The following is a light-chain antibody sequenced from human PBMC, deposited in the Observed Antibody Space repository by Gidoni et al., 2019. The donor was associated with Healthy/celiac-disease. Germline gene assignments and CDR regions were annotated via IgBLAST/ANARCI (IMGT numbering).Light chain of an antibody. CDR3: QSYDSSLSGSIV. CDR1: SSNIGAGYD. J-gene: IGLJ1*01. Sequence: QSVLTQPPSVSAAPGQRVTISCTGSSSNIGAGYDVHWYQQLPGTAPKLLIYGNSKRPSGVPDRFSGSKSGTSASLAITGLQAEDEADYYCQSYDSSLSGSIVFGTGTKVTVL. CDR2: GNS. V-gene: IGLV1-40*01.